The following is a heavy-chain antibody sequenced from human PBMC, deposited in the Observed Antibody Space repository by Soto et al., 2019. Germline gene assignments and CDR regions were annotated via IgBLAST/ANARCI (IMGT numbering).Heavy chain of an antibody. J-gene: IGHJ4*02. CDR2: ISYDGSNK. Sequence: QVQLVESGGGVVQPGRSLRLSCAASGFTFSSYAMHWVRQAPGKGLEWVAVISYDGSNKYYADSVKGRFTISRDKSKNTLYLQMNSLRAEDTAVYYCARDSSGAAAVFDYWGQGTLVTVSS. CDR1: GFTFSSYA. CDR3: ARDSSGAAAVFDY. V-gene: IGHV3-30-3*01. D-gene: IGHD6-25*01.